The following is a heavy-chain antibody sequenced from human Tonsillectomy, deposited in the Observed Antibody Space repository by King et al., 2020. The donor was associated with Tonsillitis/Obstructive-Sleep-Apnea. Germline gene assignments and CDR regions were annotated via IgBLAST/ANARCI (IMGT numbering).Heavy chain of an antibody. Sequence: DVQLVESGGGLVQPGGSLRLSCAASGFTFSSYSMNLVRQAPGKGLEWVSFLSSCSSTIYYADSVKGRFTISRDNAKNSLYLQMNSLRDEDTAVYYCARADIAADYYYYYMDVWGKGTTVTVSS. D-gene: IGHD6-13*01. CDR1: GFTFSSYS. J-gene: IGHJ6*03. CDR3: ARADIAADYYYYYMDV. V-gene: IGHV3-48*02. CDR2: LSSCSSTI.